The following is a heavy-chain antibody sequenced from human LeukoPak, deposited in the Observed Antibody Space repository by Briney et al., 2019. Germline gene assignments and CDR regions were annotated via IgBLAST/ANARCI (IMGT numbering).Heavy chain of an antibody. CDR3: ARDPPDYYDSSGYYYDGY. CDR2: INPNSGGT. V-gene: IGHV1-2*04. D-gene: IGHD3-22*01. CDR1: GYTFTGYY. J-gene: IGHJ4*02. Sequence: ASVKVSCKASGYTFTGYYMHWVRQAPGQGLEWMGRINPNSGGTNYAQKFQGWVTMTRDTSISTAYMELSRLRPDDAALYYCARDPPDYYDSSGYYYDGYWGQGTQVTVSS.